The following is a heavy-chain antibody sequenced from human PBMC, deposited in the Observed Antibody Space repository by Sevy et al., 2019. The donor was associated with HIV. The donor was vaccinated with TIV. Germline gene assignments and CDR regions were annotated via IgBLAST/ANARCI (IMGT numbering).Heavy chain of an antibody. D-gene: IGHD3-3*01. Sequence: GGSLRLSCAASGLTVSTNYMSWVRQAPGKGLEWVSVIYSGGTKYYADSVKGRFTISRDKSKNTLNLQMNSLGAGDTAVYYCAREFGDGYNPRYYFDYWGQGTLVTVSS. J-gene: IGHJ4*02. CDR2: IYSGGTK. V-gene: IGHV3-53*01. CDR3: AREFGDGYNPRYYFDY. CDR1: GLTVSTNY.